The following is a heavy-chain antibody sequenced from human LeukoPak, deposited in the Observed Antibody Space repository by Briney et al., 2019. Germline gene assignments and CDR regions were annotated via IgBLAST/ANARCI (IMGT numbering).Heavy chain of an antibody. CDR3: ARQPYRSGAYYFDY. J-gene: IGHJ4*02. V-gene: IGHV4-59*08. CDR2: IFHSGDT. Sequence: SETLSLTCTVSDDSMTGYYWSWIRQPPGKGLEWVAYIFHSGDTNYNPSLRSRITISIDTSKNQFSLKLRSVTAADTAVYYCARQPYRSGAYYFDYWGQGTLITVTS. CDR1: DDSMTGYY. D-gene: IGHD2-15*01.